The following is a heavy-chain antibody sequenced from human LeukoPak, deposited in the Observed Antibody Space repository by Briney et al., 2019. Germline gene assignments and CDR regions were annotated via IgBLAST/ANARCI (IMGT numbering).Heavy chain of an antibody. D-gene: IGHD5-12*01. CDR3: ASPEGYSGYDHYYYGMGV. CDR1: GGTFSSYA. CDR2: IIPILGTA. J-gene: IGHJ6*04. Sequence: SVKVSCKASGGTFSSYAISWVRQAPGQGLEWMGGIIPILGTANYAQKFQGRVTITADKSTSTAYMELSSLRSEDTAVYYCASPEGYSGYDHYYYGMGVWGKGTTVTVSS. V-gene: IGHV1-69*10.